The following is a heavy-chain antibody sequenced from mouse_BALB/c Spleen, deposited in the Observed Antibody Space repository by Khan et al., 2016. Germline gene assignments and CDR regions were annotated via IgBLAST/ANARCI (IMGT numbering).Heavy chain of an antibody. CDR1: GFNIKDTY. D-gene: IGHD2-3*01. CDR3: VRPFYDGYYGFAY. CDR2: IDPANGNT. Sequence: VQLQQSGAEFVKPGASVKLSCTASGFNIKDTYIHWVKQSPEQGLEWIGGIDPANGNTKFDPKFQGKATITTDTSSNTAYLQLSSLTSEDTAVYYSVRPFYDGYYGFAYWGQGTLVTVSA. J-gene: IGHJ3*01. V-gene: IGHV14-3*02.